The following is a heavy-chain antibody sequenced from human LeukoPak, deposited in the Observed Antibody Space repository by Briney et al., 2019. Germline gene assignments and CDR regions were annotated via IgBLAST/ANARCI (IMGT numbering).Heavy chain of an antibody. CDR1: GFTFNNVW. CDR2: IKSKTNGGTT. V-gene: IGHV3-15*07. Sequence: GGSLRLSCVASGFTFNNVWMNWGRQAPGKGLEWVGRIKSKTNGGTTEYAAPVKGRFTILRDDSKNTLYLQMNSLKTEDTAVYYCMLGSGSYDSSDFDYWGQGTLVTVSS. CDR3: MLGSGSYDSSDFDY. D-gene: IGHD3-22*01. J-gene: IGHJ4*02.